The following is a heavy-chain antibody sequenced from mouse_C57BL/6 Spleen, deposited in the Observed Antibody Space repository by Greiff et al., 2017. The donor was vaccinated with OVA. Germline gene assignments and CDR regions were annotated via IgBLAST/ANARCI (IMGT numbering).Heavy chain of an antibody. CDR3: ARDRGGYFDY. CDR2: ISYSGST. CDR1: GYSITSGYD. Sequence: EVQRVESGPGMVKPSQSLSLTCTVTGYSITSGYDWHWIRHFPGNKLEWMGYISYSGSTNYNPSLKSRISITHDTSKNHFFLKLNSVTTEDTATYYCARDRGGYFDYWGQGTTLTVSS. D-gene: IGHD3-1*01. J-gene: IGHJ2*01. V-gene: IGHV3-1*01.